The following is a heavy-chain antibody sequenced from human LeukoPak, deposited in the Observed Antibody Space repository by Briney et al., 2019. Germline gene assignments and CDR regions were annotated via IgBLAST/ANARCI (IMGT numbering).Heavy chain of an antibody. CDR1: GGSISSYY. CDR2: ISGSGGST. D-gene: IGHD3-22*01. J-gene: IGHJ4*02. Sequence: ETLSLTCTVSGGSISSYYWSWVRQAPGKGLEWVSAISGSGGSTYYADSVKGRFTISRDNSKNTLYLQMNSLRAEDTAVYYCAKEIRYYDSSGYYYALPFLYWGQGTLVTVSS. V-gene: IGHV3-23*01. CDR3: AKEIRYYDSSGYYYALPFLY.